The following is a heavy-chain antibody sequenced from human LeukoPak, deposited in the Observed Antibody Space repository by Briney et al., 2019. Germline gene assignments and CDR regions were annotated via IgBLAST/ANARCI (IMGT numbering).Heavy chain of an antibody. CDR1: GCRFTSYW. D-gene: IGHD6-13*01. CDR2: IYPGDSDT. V-gene: IGHV5-51*01. Sequence: GASLKISCKGSGCRFTSYWIGWVRQMPGKGLEWMGIIYPGDSDTRYSPSFQGQVTISADKSINTAYLQWSSLKTSDTAMYYCARRGQQLEYFQHWGQGTLVTVSS. J-gene: IGHJ1*01. CDR3: ARRGQQLEYFQH.